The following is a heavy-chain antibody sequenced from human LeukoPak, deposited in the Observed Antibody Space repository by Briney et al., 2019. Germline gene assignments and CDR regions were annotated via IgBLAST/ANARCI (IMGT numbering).Heavy chain of an antibody. V-gene: IGHV6-1*01. D-gene: IGHD6-13*01. CDR2: TYYRSKWYN. CDR3: ARGSSWPTPVPFDY. J-gene: IGHJ4*02. Sequence: SQTLSLTCAISGDSVSSNSAAWNWSRQSPSRGLEWLGRTYYRSKWYNDYAVSVKSRITINPDTSKNQFSLQLNSVTPEDTAVYYCARGSSWPTPVPFDYWGQGTLVTVSS. CDR1: GDSVSSNSAA.